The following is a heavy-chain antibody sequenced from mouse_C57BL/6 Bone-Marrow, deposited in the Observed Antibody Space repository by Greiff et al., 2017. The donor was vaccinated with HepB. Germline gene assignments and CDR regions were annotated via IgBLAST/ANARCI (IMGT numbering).Heavy chain of an antibody. CDR1: GFTFSDYG. CDR3: ARSITTVVANAMDY. D-gene: IGHD1-1*01. Sequence: DVMLVESGGGLVQPGGSLKLSCAASGFTFSDYGMAWVRQAPRKGPEWVAFISNLAYSIYYADTVTGRFTISRENAKNTLYLEMSSLRSEDTAMYYCARSITTVVANAMDYWGQGTSVTVSS. CDR2: ISNLAYSI. J-gene: IGHJ4*01. V-gene: IGHV5-15*01.